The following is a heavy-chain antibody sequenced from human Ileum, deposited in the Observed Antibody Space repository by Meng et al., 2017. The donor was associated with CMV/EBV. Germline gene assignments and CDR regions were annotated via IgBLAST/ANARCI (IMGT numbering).Heavy chain of an antibody. J-gene: IGHJ3*02. CDR2: TYYRSKYYY. Sequence: SETLSLTCAISGDSVSSNSAAWNWIRQSPSRGLEWLGRTYYRSKYYYDYAVSVKSRITINPDTSKNQFSLQLNSVTPEDTAVYYCARGVRAAAGNSDAFDIWGQGTMVTVSS. CDR3: ARGVRAAAGNSDAFDI. D-gene: IGHD6-25*01. V-gene: IGHV6-1*01. CDR1: GDSVSSNSAA.